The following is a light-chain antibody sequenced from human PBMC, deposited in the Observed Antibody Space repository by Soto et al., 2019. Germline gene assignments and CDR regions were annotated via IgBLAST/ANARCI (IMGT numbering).Light chain of an antibody. V-gene: IGLV2-14*01. CDR1: SSDIAGFNY. Sequence: QSALTKPASVSGSPGQAITISCIGSSSDIAGFNYISWFQHHPGKAPKLLIYQVTARHSGVSNRFSGSKFGNTASLTIAGLQPDDEADYYCTSYSSTSFYVFGPGTKLTVL. J-gene: IGLJ1*01. CDR3: TSYSSTSFYV. CDR2: QVT.